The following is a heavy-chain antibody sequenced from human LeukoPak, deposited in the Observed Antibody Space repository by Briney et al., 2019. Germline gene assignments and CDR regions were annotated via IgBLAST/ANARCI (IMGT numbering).Heavy chain of an antibody. CDR2: ISYDGSNK. CDR3: ATVLLNLSDY. D-gene: IGHD2-15*01. V-gene: IGHV3-30*03. Sequence: GGSLRLSCAASGFTFSSYGMHWVRQAPGKGLEWVAVISYDGSNKYYADSVKGRFTISRDNSKNTLYLQMSSLRAEDTAVYYCATVLLNLSDYWGQGTLVTVSS. J-gene: IGHJ4*02. CDR1: GFTFSSYG.